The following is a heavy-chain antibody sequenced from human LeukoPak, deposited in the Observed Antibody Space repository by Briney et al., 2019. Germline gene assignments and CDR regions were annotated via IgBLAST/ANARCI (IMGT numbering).Heavy chain of an antibody. CDR1: GLSLTTSGVG. Sequence: GPTLVKPTQTLTLTCTLSGLSLTTSGVGVGWIRQPPGKALEWLALIYWDDIKGYSPSLKNRLTITKDTSKNQVVLTMTNMDPVDTATYYCAQHTYIDNWHGWSDWWGEGMLVTVSS. CDR3: AQHTYIDNWHGWSDW. D-gene: IGHD1-1*01. J-gene: IGHJ4*02. CDR2: IYWDDIK. V-gene: IGHV2-5*02.